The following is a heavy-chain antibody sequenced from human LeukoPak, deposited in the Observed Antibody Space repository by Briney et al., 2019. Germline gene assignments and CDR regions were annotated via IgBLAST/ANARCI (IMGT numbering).Heavy chain of an antibody. CDR1: GGSISSGSYY. V-gene: IGHV4-39*01. CDR2: IDYSGNT. CDR3: AVVQVPPPYSKSPYYWFDP. D-gene: IGHD6-13*01. J-gene: IGHJ5*02. Sequence: PSETLSLTCTVSGGSISSGSYYWGWIRQPPGGGLEWIGTIDYSGNTYYNPSLSSRVTISADTSKNQFSLKLNSVTATDAAVYYCAVVQVPPPYSKSPYYWFDPWGQGTLVTVSS.